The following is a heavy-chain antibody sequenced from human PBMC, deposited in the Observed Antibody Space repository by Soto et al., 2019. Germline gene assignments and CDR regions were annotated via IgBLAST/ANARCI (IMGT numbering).Heavy chain of an antibody. CDR3: ARDQVTIFGVVPTGWFDP. J-gene: IGHJ5*02. CDR1: GGSISSYY. CDR2: IYYSGST. Sequence: SETLSLTCTVSGGSISSYYWSWIRQPPGKGLEWIGYIYYSGSTNYNPSLKSRVTISVDTSKNQFSLKLSSVTAADTAVYYCARDQVTIFGVVPTGWFDPWGQGTLVTVSS. D-gene: IGHD3-3*01. V-gene: IGHV4-59*01.